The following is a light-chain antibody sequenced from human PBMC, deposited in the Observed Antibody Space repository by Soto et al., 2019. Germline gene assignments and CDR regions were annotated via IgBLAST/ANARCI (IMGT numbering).Light chain of an antibody. Sequence: DIKMNQSPSSLSASVGDRVTITCRTSQSISIYLNWYQQIPGKAPKLLIYASSNLHTGVPSRFSGSASGTDFTLTISSLQPEDSATYYCQQTYSNPRTFGQGTKVDIK. V-gene: IGKV1-39*01. CDR1: QSISIY. J-gene: IGKJ1*01. CDR2: ASS. CDR3: QQTYSNPRT.